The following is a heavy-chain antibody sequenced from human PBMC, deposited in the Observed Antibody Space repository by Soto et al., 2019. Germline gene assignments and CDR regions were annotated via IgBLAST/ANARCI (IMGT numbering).Heavy chain of an antibody. J-gene: IGHJ4*02. Sequence: QVQLVESGGGVVRPGRSLRLSCAASSFTFSNYGMHWVRQTLGKGLEWVAVISYDGSNKYYADSVKGRFTISRDNSKNTLYLQMNSLRAEDTAVYYCVKGGYHYFDYWGQGTLVTVSS. CDR1: SFTFSNYG. V-gene: IGHV3-30*18. CDR2: ISYDGSNK. CDR3: VKGGYHYFDY. D-gene: IGHD5-12*01.